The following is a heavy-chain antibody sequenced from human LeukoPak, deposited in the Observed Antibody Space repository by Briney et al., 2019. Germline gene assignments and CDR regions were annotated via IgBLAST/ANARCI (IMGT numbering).Heavy chain of an antibody. CDR3: AKGPSEDCSSTSRYCDY. D-gene: IGHD2-2*01. CDR2: IKQDGSEK. Sequence: GGSLRLSCAASGFTFSSYWMSWVRQAPGKGLEWVANIKQDGSEKYYVDSVKGRFTISRDNSKNTLYLQMNSLRAEDTAVYYCAKGPSEDCSSTSRYCDYWGQGTLVTVSS. CDR1: GFTFSSYW. J-gene: IGHJ4*02. V-gene: IGHV3-7*01.